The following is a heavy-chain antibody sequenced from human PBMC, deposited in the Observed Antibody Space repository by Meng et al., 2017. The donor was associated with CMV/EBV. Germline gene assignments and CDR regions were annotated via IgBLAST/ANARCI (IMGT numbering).Heavy chain of an antibody. CDR1: GFTFSSYS. D-gene: IGHD6-6*01. Sequence: VETVVLGGVLVQPRVSLRLSCAPSGFTFSSYSTNWVRQAPGKGLEWVSSISSSISYIYYADSLKGRFTISRDNAKNSLYLQMNSLRAEDTAVYYCARGPTMPQLVLRYWGQGTLVTVSS. CDR3: ARGPTMPQLVLRY. J-gene: IGHJ4*02. CDR2: ISSSISYI. V-gene: IGHV3-21*04.